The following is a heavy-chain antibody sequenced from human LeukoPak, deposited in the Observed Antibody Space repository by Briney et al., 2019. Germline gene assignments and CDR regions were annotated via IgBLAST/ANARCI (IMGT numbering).Heavy chain of an antibody. Sequence: QPGRSLRLSCPPSGLTFTSYGMDWVRQPPGKGLEWVAATSYDGSNRNYADSVKGRFTISRDNSKNTLYLQINSLRDEDTAVYYCGKRWHFYGSTDPYYIDYWGQGILVTVSS. CDR1: GLTFTSYG. CDR3: GKRWHFYGSTDPYYIDY. J-gene: IGHJ4*02. V-gene: IGHV3-30*18. CDR2: TSYDGSNR. D-gene: IGHD3-10*01.